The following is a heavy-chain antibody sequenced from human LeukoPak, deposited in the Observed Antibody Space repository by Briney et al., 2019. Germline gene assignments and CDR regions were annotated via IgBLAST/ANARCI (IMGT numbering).Heavy chain of an antibody. D-gene: IGHD3-22*01. J-gene: IGHJ5*02. Sequence: SETLSLTCTVSGGSISSSSYYWGWIRQPPGKGLEWIGSIYYSGSTYYNPSLKSRVTISVDTSKNQFSLKLSSVTAADTAVYYCARQRPNYYDSSGGEIGWFDPWGQGTLVTVYS. V-gene: IGHV4-39*01. CDR2: IYYSGST. CDR1: GGSISSSSYY. CDR3: ARQRPNYYDSSGGEIGWFDP.